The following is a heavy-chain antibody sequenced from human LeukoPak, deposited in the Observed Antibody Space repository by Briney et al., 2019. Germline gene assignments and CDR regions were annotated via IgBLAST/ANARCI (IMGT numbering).Heavy chain of an antibody. Sequence: SETLSLTCTVSGGSISSGGYYWSWIRQHPGKGLEWIGYIYYSGSTYYNPSLKSRVTISVDTSKNQFSLKLSSATAADTAVYYCAREGADYYGSGSYLDYWGQGTLVTVSS. V-gene: IGHV4-31*03. CDR1: GGSISSGGYY. CDR3: AREGADYYGSGSYLDY. CDR2: IYYSGST. D-gene: IGHD3-10*01. J-gene: IGHJ4*02.